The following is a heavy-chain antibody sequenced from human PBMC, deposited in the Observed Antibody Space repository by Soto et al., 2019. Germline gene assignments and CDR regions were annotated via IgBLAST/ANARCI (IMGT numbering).Heavy chain of an antibody. CDR1: GFTFSSYG. J-gene: IGHJ6*02. V-gene: IGHV3-30*18. CDR3: AKGTRLGGRELLPPYYYYGMDV. Sequence: GGSLRLSCAASGFTFSSYGMHWVRQALGKGLEWVAVISYDGSNKYYADSVKGRFTISRDNSKNTLYLQMNSLRAEDTAVYYCAKGTRLGGRELLPPYYYYGMDVWGQGTTVTVSS. CDR2: ISYDGSNK. D-gene: IGHD1-26*01.